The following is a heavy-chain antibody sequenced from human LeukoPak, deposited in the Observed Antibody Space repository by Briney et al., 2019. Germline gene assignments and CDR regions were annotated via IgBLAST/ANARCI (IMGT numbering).Heavy chain of an antibody. D-gene: IGHD3-22*01. J-gene: IGHJ4*02. CDR3: ARWQTDYYDSSGYFFDY. V-gene: IGHV4-59*05. Sequence: SETLSLTCTVSSGSISTYYWSWIRQPPGKGLEWIGSIYYSGSTYYNPSLKSRVTISVDTSKNQFSLKLSSVTAADTAVYYCARWQTDYYDSSGYFFDYWGQGTLVTVSS. CDR2: IYYSGST. CDR1: SGSISTYY.